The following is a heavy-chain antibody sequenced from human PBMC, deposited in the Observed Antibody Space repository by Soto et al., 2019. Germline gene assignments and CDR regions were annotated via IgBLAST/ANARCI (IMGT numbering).Heavy chain of an antibody. CDR1: GGSFSGYY. CDR2: INHSGST. J-gene: IGHJ4*02. Sequence: QVQLQQWGAGLLKPSETLCLTCAVYGGSFSGYYWSWIRQPPGKGLEWIGEINHSGSTNYNPSLKSRVTISVDTSKNQFSLKLSSATAADTAVYYCARGYDILTGYYSGFDYWGQGTLVTVSS. V-gene: IGHV4-34*01. CDR3: ARGYDILTGYYSGFDY. D-gene: IGHD3-9*01.